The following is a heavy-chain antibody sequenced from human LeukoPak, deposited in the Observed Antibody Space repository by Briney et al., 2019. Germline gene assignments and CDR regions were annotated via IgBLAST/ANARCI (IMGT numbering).Heavy chain of an antibody. CDR3: ARDEGDTGGHFSNRPYYFDY. D-gene: IGHD2-8*02. V-gene: IGHV3-21*01. CDR2: ISSYSSYI. J-gene: IGHJ4*02. Sequence: GGSLRLSCAASGFTFSTSRMNWVRQAPGKGLEWISSISSYSSYIYYADSVQGRFTISRDNAIHSLYLQMNGLRAEDTAVYYCARDEGDTGGHFSNRPYYFDYWGRGTLVTVSS. CDR1: GFTFSTSR.